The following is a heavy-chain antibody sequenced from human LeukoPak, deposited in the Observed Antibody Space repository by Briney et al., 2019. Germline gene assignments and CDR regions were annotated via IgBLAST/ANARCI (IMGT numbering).Heavy chain of an antibody. V-gene: IGHV4-34*01. CDR2: INHSGST. J-gene: IGHJ6*03. CDR3: ARGRIAARKRDYYYMDV. CDR1: GGSFSGYY. Sequence: SETLSLTCAVYGGSFSGYYWSWIRQPPGKGLEWIGEINHSGSTNYNPSLKSRVTISVDTSKNQFSLKLSSVTAAGTAVYYCARGRIAARKRDYYYMDVWGKGTTVTVSS. D-gene: IGHD6-6*01.